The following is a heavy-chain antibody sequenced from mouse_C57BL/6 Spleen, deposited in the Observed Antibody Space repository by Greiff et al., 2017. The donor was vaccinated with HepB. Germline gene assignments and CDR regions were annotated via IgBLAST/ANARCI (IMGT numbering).Heavy chain of an antibody. CDR1: GYTFTSYW. J-gene: IGHJ2*01. D-gene: IGHD3-2*02. Sequence: VQLQQPGAELVKPGASVKVSCKASGYTFTSYWMHWVKQRPGQGLEWIGRIHPSDSDTNYNQKFKGKSTLTVDKSSSTAYMQLSSLTSEDSAVYYCAMGTAQATSYFDYWGQGTTLTVSS. V-gene: IGHV1-74*01. CDR3: AMGTAQATSYFDY. CDR2: IHPSDSDT.